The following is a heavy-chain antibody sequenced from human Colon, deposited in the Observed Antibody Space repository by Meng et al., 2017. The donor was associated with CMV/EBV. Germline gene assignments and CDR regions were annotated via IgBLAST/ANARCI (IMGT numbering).Heavy chain of an antibody. V-gene: IGHV1-2*02. CDR2: INPNSGGT. Sequence: ASVKVSCKASGYTFTGYYMHWVRQAPGQGLEWMGWINPNSGGTNYAQKFQGRVTVTRDTSISTAYMELSRLRSDDTAVYYCARGPEGYCSSTSCYTLDYWGQGTLVTVSS. D-gene: IGHD2-2*02. J-gene: IGHJ4*02. CDR1: GYTFTGYY. CDR3: ARGPEGYCSSTSCYTLDY.